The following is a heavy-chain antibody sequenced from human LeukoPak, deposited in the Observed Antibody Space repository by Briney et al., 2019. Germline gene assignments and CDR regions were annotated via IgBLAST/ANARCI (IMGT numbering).Heavy chain of an antibody. CDR3: AASPPFGGSYRLYFDY. CDR2: IYTSGST. Sequence: SETLSLTCTVSGGSISSYYWSWIRQPAGKGLEWIGRIYTSGSTNYNPSLKSRVTMSVDTSKNQFSLKLSSVTAADTAVYYCAASPPFGGSYRLYFDYWGQGTLVTVSS. J-gene: IGHJ4*02. CDR1: GGSISSYY. D-gene: IGHD3-16*02. V-gene: IGHV4-4*07.